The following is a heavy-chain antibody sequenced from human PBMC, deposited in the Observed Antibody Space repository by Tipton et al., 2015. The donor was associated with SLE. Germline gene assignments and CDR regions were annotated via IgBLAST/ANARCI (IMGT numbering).Heavy chain of an antibody. V-gene: IGHV4-39*01. J-gene: IGHJ6*02. Sequence: TLSLTCTVSGGSISSSSYYWGWIRQPPGKGLEWIGSIYYSGSTYYHPSLKSRVTISVDTSKNQFSLKLSSVTAADTAVYYCARHSTSSWYYYYYGMDVWGQGTTVTVSS. CDR1: GGSISSSSYY. CDR3: ARHSTSSWYYYYYGMDV. D-gene: IGHD6-13*01. CDR2: IYYSGST.